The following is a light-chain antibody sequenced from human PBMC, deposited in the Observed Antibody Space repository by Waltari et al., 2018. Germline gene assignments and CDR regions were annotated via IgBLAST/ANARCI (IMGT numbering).Light chain of an antibody. CDR1: SPNIGNNF. CDR3: GTWDSSLSGAV. CDR2: ENN. V-gene: IGLV1-51*02. J-gene: IGLJ7*01. Sequence: QSGLTHPPSLSAAPGQKVTISCSGSSPNIGNNFLSWYQQFPGTFPKPLIYENNKRPSGIPDRFSGSRSGTSATLVITGLLTGDEAVYYCGTWDSSLSGAVFGGGTHLTVL.